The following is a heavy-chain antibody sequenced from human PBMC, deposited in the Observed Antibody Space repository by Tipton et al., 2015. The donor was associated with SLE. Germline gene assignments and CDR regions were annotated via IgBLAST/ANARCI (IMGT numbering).Heavy chain of an antibody. CDR3: ARSAGYSSSWAHFDY. V-gene: IGHV4-34*01. Sequence: TLSLTCAVYGGSISGYYWSWIRQPPGKGLGWIGEISHSGNTNYNPSLKSRVSMSVDTSKNQFSLKLSSVTAADTAVYYCARSAGYSSSWAHFDYWGQGTLVTVSS. CDR2: ISHSGNT. D-gene: IGHD6-13*01. J-gene: IGHJ4*02. CDR1: GGSISGYY.